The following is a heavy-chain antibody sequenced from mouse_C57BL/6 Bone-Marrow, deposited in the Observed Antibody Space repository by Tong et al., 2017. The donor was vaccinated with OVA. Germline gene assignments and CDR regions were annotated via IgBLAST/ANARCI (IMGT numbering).Heavy chain of an antibody. CDR1: QDEFPSHD. V-gene: IGHV5-2*01. J-gene: IGHJ4*01. Sequence: EVQLQESGGSLAQPGESLKLSCEFTQDEFPSHDMSLARTPPEKSLPLLAAINSDGSSTYYPDNMERRFIISRDNTKKTQYRQMSSVRSEDTALYCCARDRWLLHDYYAMDYWCQGPAGTVSA. CDR3: ARDRWLLHDYYAMDY. CDR2: INSDGSST. D-gene: IGHD2-3*01.